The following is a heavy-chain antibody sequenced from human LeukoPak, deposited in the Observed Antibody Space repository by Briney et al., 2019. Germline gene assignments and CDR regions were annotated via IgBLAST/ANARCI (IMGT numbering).Heavy chain of an antibody. CDR3: ARLETSVTEHNWFDP. CDR1: GGSFSGYY. CDR2: IYYSGST. J-gene: IGHJ5*02. D-gene: IGHD2-21*02. Sequence: SETLSLTCAVYGGSFSGYYWSWIRQPPGKGLEWIGSIYYSGSTYYNPSLKSRVTISVDTSKNQFSLKLSSVTAADTAVYYCARLETSVTEHNWFDPWGQGTLVTVSS. V-gene: IGHV4-34*01.